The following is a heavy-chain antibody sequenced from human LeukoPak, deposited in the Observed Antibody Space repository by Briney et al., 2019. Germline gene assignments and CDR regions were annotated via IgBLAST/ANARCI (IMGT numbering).Heavy chain of an antibody. V-gene: IGHV4-59*08. CDR3: ARSIWFGELLPDY. CDR2: IYYSGST. D-gene: IGHD3-10*01. Sequence: SETLSLTCAVYGGSFSGYYWSWIRQPPGKGLEWIGYIYYSGSTNYNPSLKSRVTISVDTSKNQFSLKLSSVTAADTAVYYCARSIWFGELLPDYWGQGTLVTVSS. CDR1: GGSFSGYY. J-gene: IGHJ4*02.